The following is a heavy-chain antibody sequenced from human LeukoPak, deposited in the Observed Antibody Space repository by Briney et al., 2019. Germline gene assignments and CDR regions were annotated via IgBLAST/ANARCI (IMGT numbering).Heavy chain of an antibody. CDR2: INHSGST. V-gene: IGHV4-34*01. Sequence: PSETLSLTCAVYGGSFSGYYWSWIRQPPGKGLEWIGEINHSGSTNYNPSLKSQVTISVDTSKNQFSLKLSSVTAADTAVYYCARAYCTNGVCLKFDPWGQGTLSPSPQ. CDR3: ARAYCTNGVCLKFDP. D-gene: IGHD2-8*01. J-gene: IGHJ5*02. CDR1: GGSFSGYY.